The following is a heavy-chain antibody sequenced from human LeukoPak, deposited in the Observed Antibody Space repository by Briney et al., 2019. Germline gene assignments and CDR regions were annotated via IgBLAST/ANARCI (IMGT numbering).Heavy chain of an antibody. J-gene: IGHJ3*01. CDR1: GYTFTSYY. Sequence: ASVKVSCKASGYTFTSYYMHWVRQAPGQGLEWMGIINPSGGSTRYAQKFQGRVTMTRDTSTSTVYMELSSLRPEDTAVYYCSLDNPAGWVLWGQGTMVTVSS. D-gene: IGHD1-14*01. CDR2: INPSGGST. V-gene: IGHV1-46*03. CDR3: SLDNPAGWVL.